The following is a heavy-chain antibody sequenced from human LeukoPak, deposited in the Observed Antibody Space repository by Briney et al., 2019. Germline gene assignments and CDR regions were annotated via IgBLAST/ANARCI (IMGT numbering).Heavy chain of an antibody. CDR3: ARAITNYGYIFDY. CDR2: ISTSSSYI. D-gene: IGHD5-18*01. J-gene: IGHJ4*02. CDR1: GFTFSSYG. V-gene: IGHV3-21*01. Sequence: GGSLRLSCVGFGFTFSSYGMNWVRQAPGKGLEWVSSISTSSSYIYYSDSLKGRFTISRDNARNSLYLQMNSLRAEDTAVYYCARAITNYGYIFDYWGQGTLVTVSS.